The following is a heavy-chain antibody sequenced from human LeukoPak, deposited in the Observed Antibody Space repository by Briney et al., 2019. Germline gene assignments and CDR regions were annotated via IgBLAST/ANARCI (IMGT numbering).Heavy chain of an antibody. J-gene: IGHJ4*02. V-gene: IGHV3-23*01. D-gene: IGHD5-24*01. CDR3: EDGIRDAFDY. CDR2: IRGSGGGT. CDR1: GFTFSSYA. Sequence: PGWSLRLSCVASGFTFSSYAMSWVRQAAGKGLEWVSAIRGSGGGTYHADSVKGRVTISRDDGKNTLYLHMNSLRDDDTFFFQAEDGIRDAFDYWGQGILVTVSS.